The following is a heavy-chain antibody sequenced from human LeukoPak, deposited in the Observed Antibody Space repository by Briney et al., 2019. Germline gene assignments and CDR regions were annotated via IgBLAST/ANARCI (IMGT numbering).Heavy chain of an antibody. D-gene: IGHD3-10*01. CDR3: ARLRFGPDDAFDI. Sequence: PGGSLRLSCAASGFTVSSNYMSWVRRAPGKGLEWGSVIYSGGSTYYADSVKGRFTISRDNSKNTLYLQMNSLRAEDTAVYYCARLRFGPDDAFDIWGQGTMVTVSS. CDR1: GFTVSSNY. J-gene: IGHJ3*02. CDR2: IYSGGST. V-gene: IGHV3-53*01.